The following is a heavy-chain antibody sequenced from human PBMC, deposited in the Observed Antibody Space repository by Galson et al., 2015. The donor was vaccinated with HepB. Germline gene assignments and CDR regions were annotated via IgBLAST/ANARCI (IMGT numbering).Heavy chain of an antibody. V-gene: IGHV2-70*04. Sequence: PALVKPTQTLTLTCTFSGFSLSTSGMRVSWIRQPPGKALEWLARIDWDNDKFYSTSLKTRLTISKDTSKNQVVLTMTNMDPVDTATYYCARTSGRSAFDIWGQGTMVTVSS. CDR3: ARTSGRSAFDI. CDR2: IDWDNDK. J-gene: IGHJ3*02. CDR1: GFSLSTSGMR. D-gene: IGHD3-10*01.